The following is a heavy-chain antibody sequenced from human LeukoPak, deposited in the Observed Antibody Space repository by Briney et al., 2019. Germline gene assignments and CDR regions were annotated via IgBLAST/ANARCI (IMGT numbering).Heavy chain of an antibody. CDR1: GFTFSSFE. J-gene: IGHJ6*02. D-gene: IGHD3-10*01. Sequence: GGSLRLFCAASGFTFSSFEMNWVRQAPGKGLEWISFITSSGDDIFYADSVKGRFTISRDNAKNSLYMQMNSLRAEDTAVYYCARFPIQMVRGITSYYYGMDVWGQGTTVTVSS. V-gene: IGHV3-48*03. CDR3: ARFPIQMVRGITSYYYGMDV. CDR2: ITSSGDDI.